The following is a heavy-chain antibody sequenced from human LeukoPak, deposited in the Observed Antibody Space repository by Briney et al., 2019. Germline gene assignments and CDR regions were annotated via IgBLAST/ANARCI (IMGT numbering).Heavy chain of an antibody. V-gene: IGHV1-46*03. CDR3: ARPRVPAAITGFQH. CDR2: VSSSGANT. J-gene: IGHJ1*01. CDR1: GYMFTSYN. Sequence: ASVKVSCKASGYMFTSYNMQWVRQAPGQGLEWMGMVSSSGANTKYAQKFRGRVTMTSDTSTSTVYMELSSLRSEDTAVYYCARPRVPAAITGFQHWGQGTLVTVSS. D-gene: IGHD2-2*02.